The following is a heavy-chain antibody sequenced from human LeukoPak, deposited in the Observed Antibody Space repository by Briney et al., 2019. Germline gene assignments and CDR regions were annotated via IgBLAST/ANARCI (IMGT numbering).Heavy chain of an antibody. CDR2: MTPSSGNT. CDR1: GYTFTNYE. J-gene: IGHJ4*02. V-gene: IGHV1-8*01. D-gene: IGHD4-23*01. Sequence: ASVKVSCKASGYTFTNYEINWVRQGTGQGLEWLGWMTPSSGNTGYAQKFQGRVTMTRDTSISTAYMELSSLRSKDTAVYYCARDYGGIARLDYWGQGTLVTVSS. CDR3: ARDYGGIARLDY.